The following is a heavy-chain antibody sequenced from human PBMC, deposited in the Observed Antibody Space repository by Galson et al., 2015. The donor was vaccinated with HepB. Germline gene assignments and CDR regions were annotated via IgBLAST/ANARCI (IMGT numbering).Heavy chain of an antibody. CDR1: GFSLSTSGVG. D-gene: IGHD3-3*01. Sequence: PALVKPTQTLTLTCTFSGFSLSTSGVGVGWIRQPPGKALEWLALIYWDDDKRYSPSLKTRLTITKDTSKNQVVLTMTNMDPVDTATYYCAHSPEFWSGDAFDIWGQGTMVTVSS. CDR2: IYWDDDK. CDR3: AHSPEFWSGDAFDI. J-gene: IGHJ3*02. V-gene: IGHV2-5*02.